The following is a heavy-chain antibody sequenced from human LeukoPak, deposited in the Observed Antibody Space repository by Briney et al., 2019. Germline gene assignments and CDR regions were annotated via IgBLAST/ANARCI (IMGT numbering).Heavy chain of an antibody. V-gene: IGHV1-69*13. D-gene: IGHD3-3*01. CDR2: IIPIFGTA. J-gene: IGHJ4*02. CDR1: GGTFSSYA. Sequence: GASVKVSCKASGGTFSSYAISWVRQAPGQGLEWMGGIIPIFGTANYAQKFQGRVTITADESTSTAYMELSSLRSEDTAVYYCARVEPYDFLSGYYNIDYWGQGTLVTVSS. CDR3: ARVEPYDFLSGYYNIDY.